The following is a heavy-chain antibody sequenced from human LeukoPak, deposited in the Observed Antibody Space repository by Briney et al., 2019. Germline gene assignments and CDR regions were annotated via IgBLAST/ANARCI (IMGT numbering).Heavy chain of an antibody. Sequence: ASVKVSCKASGYTFTGFYMHWVRQAPGQGLEWMGWINPNSGGTNYEQKFQGSVTMTRDTSISTAYMELSRLRSDDTAVYYCARDMGWLQPDNYFDYGGQGTLVTVSS. CDR3: ARDMGWLQPDNYFDY. CDR1: GYTFTGFY. D-gene: IGHD5-24*01. V-gene: IGHV1-2*02. J-gene: IGHJ4*02. CDR2: INPNSGGT.